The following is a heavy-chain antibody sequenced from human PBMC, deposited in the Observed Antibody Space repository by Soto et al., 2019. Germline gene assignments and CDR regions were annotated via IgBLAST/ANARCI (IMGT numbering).Heavy chain of an antibody. CDR2: IYYSGST. D-gene: IGHD3-10*01. Sequence: SETLSLTCTVSGGSISSGGYYWSWIRQHPGKGLEWIGYIYYSGSTYYNPSLKSRVTISVDTSKNQFSLKLSSVTAADTAVYYCARMYYYGPSPWFDPWGQGTLVTVSS. CDR1: GGSISSGGYY. CDR3: ARMYYYGPSPWFDP. V-gene: IGHV4-31*03. J-gene: IGHJ5*02.